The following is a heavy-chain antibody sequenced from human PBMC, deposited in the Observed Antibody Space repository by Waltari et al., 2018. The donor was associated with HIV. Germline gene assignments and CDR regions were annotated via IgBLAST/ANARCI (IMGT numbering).Heavy chain of an antibody. Sequence: EVQLLESGGGLVPPGGSLRLSCAASGFTVSNYAVNWVRQAPGKGLEWVSAISGSGYSTYYAESVKGRFTISRDNSKNKLYLQMNSLRAEDTAVYFCVKEHQYSHTWYSFYGMDVWGQGTTVTVSS. CDR3: VKEHQYSHTWYSFYGMDV. D-gene: IGHD6-13*01. J-gene: IGHJ6*02. CDR2: ISGSGYST. V-gene: IGHV3-23*01. CDR1: GFTVSNYA.